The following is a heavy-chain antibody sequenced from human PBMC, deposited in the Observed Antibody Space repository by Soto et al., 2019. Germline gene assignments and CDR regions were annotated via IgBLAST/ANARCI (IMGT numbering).Heavy chain of an antibody. D-gene: IGHD6-13*01. V-gene: IGHV6-1*01. J-gene: IGHJ4*02. Sequence: PSPPLSLPFSLSGARVSSNRAAWNCLRQSPSRGLEWLGRTYYRSQWYNDYAVSVKSRITINPDTSKNQFSLQLNSVTPEDTAVYYCASQRAAAGSFDYWGQGTLVTVSS. CDR2: TYYRSQWYN. CDR3: ASQRAAAGSFDY. CDR1: GARVSSNRAA.